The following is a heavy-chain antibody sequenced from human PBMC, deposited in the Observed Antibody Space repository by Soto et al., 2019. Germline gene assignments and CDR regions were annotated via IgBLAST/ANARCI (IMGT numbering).Heavy chain of an antibody. Sequence: ASVKVSCKASGYTFTSYYMHWVRQAPGQGLEWMGIINPSGGSTSYAQKFQGRVTMTRDTSTSTVYMELSSLRSEDTAVYYCARVPKATAAARIRMGYFDYWGQGTLVTVSS. D-gene: IGHD6-13*01. CDR3: ARVPKATAAARIRMGYFDY. J-gene: IGHJ4*02. CDR1: GYTFTSYY. CDR2: INPSGGST. V-gene: IGHV1-46*01.